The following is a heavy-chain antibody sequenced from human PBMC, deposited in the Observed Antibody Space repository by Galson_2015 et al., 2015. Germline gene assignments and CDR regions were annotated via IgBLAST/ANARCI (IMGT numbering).Heavy chain of an antibody. CDR3: ARGSPTTRWLQVIDY. CDR2: IWFNGSKK. D-gene: IGHD5-24*01. V-gene: IGHV3-33*01. CDR1: GFSFSTYG. J-gene: IGHJ4*02. Sequence: SLRLSCAASGFSFSTYGMHWVRQAPGKGLEWVAIIWFNGSKKYYADSVKGRFTISRDNSKNTLYLQMNSLRPEDTAVYYCARGSPTTRWLQVIDYWGQGTLVTVSS.